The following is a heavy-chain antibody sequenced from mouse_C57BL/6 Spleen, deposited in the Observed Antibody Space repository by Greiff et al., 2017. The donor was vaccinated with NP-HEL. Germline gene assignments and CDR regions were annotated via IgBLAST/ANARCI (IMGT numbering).Heavy chain of an antibody. J-gene: IGHJ3*01. CDR1: GFTFSDYG. V-gene: IGHV5-17*01. Sequence: EVQLVESGGGLVKPGGSLKLSCAASGFTFSDYGMHWVRQAPEKGLEWVAYISSGSSTIYYADTVKGRFTISRDNAKNTLFLQMTSLRSEDTAMYYCARRDYGNYEGWFAYWGQGTLVTVSA. CDR3: ARRDYGNYEGWFAY. CDR2: ISSGSSTI. D-gene: IGHD2-1*01.